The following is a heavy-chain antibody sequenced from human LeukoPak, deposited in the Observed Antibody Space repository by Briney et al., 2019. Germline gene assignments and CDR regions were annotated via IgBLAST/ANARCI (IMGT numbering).Heavy chain of an antibody. Sequence: GGSLRLSCAASGFTFSSYWMHWVRQAPGKGLVWVSRLNNFGSSTNYADSVKGRFTISRDNAKNSLYLQMNSLRAEDTAFYYCAKDRWSSGGYLMDYWGQGTLVTVSS. CDR1: GFTFSSYW. D-gene: IGHD3-22*01. J-gene: IGHJ4*02. CDR2: LNNFGSST. V-gene: IGHV3-74*01. CDR3: AKDRWSSGGYLMDY.